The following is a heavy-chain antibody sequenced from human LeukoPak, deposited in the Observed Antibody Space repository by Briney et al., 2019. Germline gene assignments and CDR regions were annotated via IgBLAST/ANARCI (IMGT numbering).Heavy chain of an antibody. CDR2: IYPGDSDT. CDR1: GYSFTSYW. CDR3: ARHVRRDGYLIDY. D-gene: IGHD5-24*01. Sequence: GESLQISCKGSGYSFTSYWIGWVRQLPGKGLEWMGIIYPGDSDTRYSPSFQGQVTISADKSISTAYLQWSSLKASDTAMYYCARHVRRDGYLIDYWGQGTPVTVSS. J-gene: IGHJ4*02. V-gene: IGHV5-51*01.